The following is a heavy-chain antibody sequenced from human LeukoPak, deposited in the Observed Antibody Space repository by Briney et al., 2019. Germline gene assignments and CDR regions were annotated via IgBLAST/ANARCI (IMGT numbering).Heavy chain of an antibody. D-gene: IGHD3-10*01. Sequence: SETLSLTCTVSGGSISSSSYYWGWIRQPPGKGLEWIGSIYYSGSTYYNPSLKSRVTISVDTSKNQFSLKLSSVTAADTAVYYCARDLFGEYWGQGTLVTVSS. CDR3: ARDLFGEY. CDR1: GGSISSSSYY. J-gene: IGHJ4*02. V-gene: IGHV4-39*07. CDR2: IYYSGST.